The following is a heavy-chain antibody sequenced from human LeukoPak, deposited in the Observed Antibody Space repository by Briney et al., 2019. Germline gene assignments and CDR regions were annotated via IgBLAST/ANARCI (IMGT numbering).Heavy chain of an antibody. CDR1: GFTFSSYA. CDR3: ARDNYYDSSDYYLGY. D-gene: IGHD3-22*01. V-gene: IGHV3-23*01. J-gene: IGHJ4*02. CDR2: ISGSGGST. Sequence: GGSLRLSCAASGFTFSSYAMSWVRQAPGKGLEWVSAISGSGGSTYYADSVKGRFTISRDNSKNSLYLQMNSLRAEDTAVYYCARDNYYDSSDYYLGYWGQGTLVTVSS.